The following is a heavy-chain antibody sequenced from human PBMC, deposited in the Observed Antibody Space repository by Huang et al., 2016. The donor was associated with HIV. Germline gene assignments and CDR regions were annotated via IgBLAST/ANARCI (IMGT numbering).Heavy chain of an antibody. CDR1: GGSISTHY. V-gene: IGHV4-59*11. CDR2: IDYSGSN. D-gene: IGHD3-3*01. Sequence: QVQLQESGPGLVKPSETLSLTCTVSGGSISTHYWSWIRQPPGKGLAWIGSIDYSGSNNYRPPLKRRVTILLDTSKNQFSLRVNSVTAADTAMYYCARDHHDFWRGYRRMYFFDHWGQGTLVTVSS. J-gene: IGHJ4*02. CDR3: ARDHHDFWRGYRRMYFFDH.